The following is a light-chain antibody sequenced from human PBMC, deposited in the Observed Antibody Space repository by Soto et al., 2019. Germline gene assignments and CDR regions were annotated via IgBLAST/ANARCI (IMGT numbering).Light chain of an antibody. V-gene: IGKV3-11*01. CDR1: QGVGRF. CDR3: QQRGGWTLT. Sequence: EIVLTQSPATLSLSPGERAALSCRASQGVGRFLAWYQQKPGQAPRLLIYDASNRATGIPARFSGSGSETDFTLAIDTLEPEDVAVYYCQQRGGWTLTFGGGTKVEIK. J-gene: IGKJ4*01. CDR2: DAS.